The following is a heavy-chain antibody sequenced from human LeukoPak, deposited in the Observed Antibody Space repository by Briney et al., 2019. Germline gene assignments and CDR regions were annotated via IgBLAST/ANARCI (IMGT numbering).Heavy chain of an antibody. Sequence: SETLSLTCAVYGGSFSGYYWSWIRQPPGKGLEWIGEINHSGSTNYNPSLKSRDTISVDTSKNQFSLKLSSVTAADTAVYYCARSSRAIVVVPATFDLWGRGTLVTVSS. CDR2: INHSGST. CDR3: ARSSRAIVVVPATFDL. CDR1: GGSFSGYY. D-gene: IGHD2-2*01. V-gene: IGHV4-34*01. J-gene: IGHJ2*01.